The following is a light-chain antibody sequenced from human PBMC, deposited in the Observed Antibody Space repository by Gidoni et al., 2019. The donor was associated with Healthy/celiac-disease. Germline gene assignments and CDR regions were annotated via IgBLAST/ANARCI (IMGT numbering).Light chain of an antibody. CDR1: QGLSNY. Sequence: DIQMTQSPSSLSASVGDRAIITCRASQGLSNYLAWYQQKPGKVPKLLIYGASTLQSGVPSRFSASGSGTDFTLTISSLQPEDGATYYCQKYNSVPLTFGGGTKVEIK. CDR3: QKYNSVPLT. CDR2: GAS. V-gene: IGKV1-27*01. J-gene: IGKJ4*01.